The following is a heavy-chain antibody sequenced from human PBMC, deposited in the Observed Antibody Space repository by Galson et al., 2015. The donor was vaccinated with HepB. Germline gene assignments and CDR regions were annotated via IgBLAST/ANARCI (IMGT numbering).Heavy chain of an antibody. V-gene: IGHV3-30-3*01. D-gene: IGHD5-18*01. Sequence: SLRLSCAASGFTFSSYAMYWVRQAPGKGLEWVAVISYDGSNKYYADSVKGRFTISRDNSKNTLYLQMNSLRAEDTAVYYCARDRLDTAMGLDAFDIWGQGTMVTVSS. CDR1: GFTFSSYA. CDR2: ISYDGSNK. J-gene: IGHJ3*02. CDR3: ARDRLDTAMGLDAFDI.